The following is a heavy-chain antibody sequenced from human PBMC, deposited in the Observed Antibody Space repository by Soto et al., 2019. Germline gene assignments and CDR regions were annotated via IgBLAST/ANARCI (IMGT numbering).Heavy chain of an antibody. V-gene: IGHV1-69*06. D-gene: IGHD3-3*01. J-gene: IGHJ6*02. CDR3: ARDFATIFGVVIGYYYYGMDV. CDR2: IIPIFGTA. CDR1: GGTFSSYA. Sequence: SVKVSCKASGGTFSSYAISWVRQAPGQGLEWMGGIIPIFGTANYAQKFQGRVTITADKSTSTAYMELSSLRSEDTAVYYCARDFATIFGVVIGYYYYGMDVWGQGTTVTVSS.